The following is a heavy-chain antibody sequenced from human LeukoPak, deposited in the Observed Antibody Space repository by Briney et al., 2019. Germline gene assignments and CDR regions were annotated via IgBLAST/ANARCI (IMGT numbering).Heavy chain of an antibody. CDR3: ARRRYCGGDCLGDVGALDI. J-gene: IGHJ3*02. CDR2: VNYSGSI. V-gene: IGHV4-39*01. Sequence: SETLSLTCTVSGGSITRVAYTWGWIRQPPGKGLEWIGTVNYSGSINCNPSLQSRVTISLDTSKKQFSLRLNSVTAADTAVYYCARRRYCGGDCLGDVGALDIWGQGTMVTVSS. CDR1: GGSITRVAYT. D-gene: IGHD2-21*02.